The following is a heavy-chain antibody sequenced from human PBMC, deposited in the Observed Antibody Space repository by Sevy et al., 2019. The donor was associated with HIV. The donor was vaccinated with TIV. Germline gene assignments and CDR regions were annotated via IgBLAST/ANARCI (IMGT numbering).Heavy chain of an antibody. V-gene: IGHV3-64*01. D-gene: IGHD6-19*01. J-gene: IGHJ4*02. CDR1: GFTLSDYA. CDR2: ISSHGGYI. Sequence: GGSLRLSCAASGFTLSDYAMHWVRQAPGKGLEYVSGISSHGGYIFYANPVKGRFTISRDTSKNTLYLQMGSLRGEDMAVYYCAREDRAEAGTGGFDYWGLGTLVTVSS. CDR3: AREDRAEAGTGGFDY.